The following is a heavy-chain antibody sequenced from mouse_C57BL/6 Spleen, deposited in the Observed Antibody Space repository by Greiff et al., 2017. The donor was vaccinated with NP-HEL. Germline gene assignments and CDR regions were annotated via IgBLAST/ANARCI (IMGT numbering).Heavy chain of an antibody. Sequence: DVHLVESGGDLVKPGGSLKLSCAASGFTFSSYGMSWVRQTPDKRLEWVATISSGGSYTYYPDSVKGRFTISRDNAKNTLYLQMSSLKSEDTAMYYCARDYYGSSPWFAYWGQGTLVTVSA. CDR1: GFTFSSYG. J-gene: IGHJ3*01. CDR3: ARDYYGSSPWFAY. CDR2: ISSGGSYT. V-gene: IGHV5-6*01. D-gene: IGHD1-1*01.